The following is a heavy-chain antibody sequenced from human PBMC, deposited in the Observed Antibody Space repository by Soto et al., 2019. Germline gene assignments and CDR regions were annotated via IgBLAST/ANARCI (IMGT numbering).Heavy chain of an antibody. V-gene: IGHV3-33*01. D-gene: IGHD5-18*01. J-gene: IGHJ4*02. CDR3: ARDQEGPGGTASFGY. Sequence: GGSLRLSCAASGFTFSSYGMHWVRQSPGKGLEWVTIIWQDGSNKYYADSVKGRFTISRDNSKNTLYLKMNSLRVEDTAVYYCARDQEGPGGTASFGYWGQGTLVTVSS. CDR1: GFTFSSYG. CDR2: IWQDGSNK.